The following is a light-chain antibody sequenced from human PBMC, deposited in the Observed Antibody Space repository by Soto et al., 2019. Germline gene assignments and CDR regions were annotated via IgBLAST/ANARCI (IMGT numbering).Light chain of an antibody. Sequence: EIVMTQSPATLSVSPGERATLSCRASQSLSSNLAWYQLKPGQAPRLLIYDASTRATGIPARFSGSGSGTEFTLTISSLQSEDFAVYYCQQRFNWQVTFGQGTRLEIK. V-gene: IGKV3D-15*01. CDR3: QQRFNWQVT. CDR2: DAS. J-gene: IGKJ5*01. CDR1: QSLSSN.